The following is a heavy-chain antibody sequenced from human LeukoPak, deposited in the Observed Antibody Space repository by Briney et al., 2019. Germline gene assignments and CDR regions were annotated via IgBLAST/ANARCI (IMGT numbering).Heavy chain of an antibody. CDR3: ATSSWIQLWLRFDY. J-gene: IGHJ4*02. V-gene: IGHV4-38-2*01. D-gene: IGHD5-18*01. Sequence: SENLSLTCAVSGYSISSGYYWGWIRQPPGKGLEWIGSIYHSGSTYYNPSLKSRVTISVDTSKNQFSLKLSSVTAADTAVYYCATSSWIQLWLRFDYWGQGTLVTVSS. CDR2: IYHSGST. CDR1: GYSISSGYY.